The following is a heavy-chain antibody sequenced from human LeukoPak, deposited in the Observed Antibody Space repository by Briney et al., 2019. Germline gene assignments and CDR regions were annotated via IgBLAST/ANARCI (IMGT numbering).Heavy chain of an antibody. CDR3: ARVPMGEYGDYMEV. CDR2: IYYSGST. V-gene: IGHV4-59*01. J-gene: IGHJ6*03. CDR1: GGSLSRSY. D-gene: IGHD4/OR15-4a*01. Sequence: SETLSLTCTVSGGSLSRSYWSCMPPPPGKGREWIGYIYYSGSTNHTPPLKSRVTISIDKSKKQSPLKLSSVAAAYAAVYYGARVPMGEYGDYMEVWGKGTTVTISS.